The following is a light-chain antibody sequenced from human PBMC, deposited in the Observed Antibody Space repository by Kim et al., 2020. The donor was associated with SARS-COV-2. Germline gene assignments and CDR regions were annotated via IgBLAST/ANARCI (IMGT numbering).Light chain of an antibody. Sequence: SYELTQPSSVSVSPGQTARITCSGDILAKKYARWFQQKPGQAPVLVIYKDSERPSGIPERFSGSSSGTTVTLTIGGAQVEDDADYYCYSATDTSVVFGGGTQLTVL. CDR2: KDS. V-gene: IGLV3-27*01. CDR1: ILAKKY. J-gene: IGLJ2*01. CDR3: YSATDTSVV.